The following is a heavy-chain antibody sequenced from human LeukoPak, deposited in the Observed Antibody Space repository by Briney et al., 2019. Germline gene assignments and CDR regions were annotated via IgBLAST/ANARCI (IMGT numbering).Heavy chain of an antibody. D-gene: IGHD3-10*01. CDR3: ARVPMVRGIVTDAFDI. CDR2: ISTSSIYI. CDR1: GFTFSSYS. J-gene: IGHJ3*02. V-gene: IGHV3-21*01. Sequence: GGSLRLSCAASGFTFSSYSMSWVRQAPGKGLEWVSSISTSSIYIYYADSMKGRFTTSRDNAKNSLYLQMNSLRVEDTAIYYCARVPMVRGIVTDAFDIWGQGTMVTVSS.